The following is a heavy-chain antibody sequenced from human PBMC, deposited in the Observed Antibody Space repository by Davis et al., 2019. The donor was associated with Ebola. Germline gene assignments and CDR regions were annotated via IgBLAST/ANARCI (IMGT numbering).Heavy chain of an antibody. CDR2: ISGRGDTT. J-gene: IGHJ4*02. CDR1: GLTFSSYA. CDR3: AKGMLLDGGAFTTRFDH. Sequence: PGGSLRLSCAASGLTFSSYAMSWVRQAPGKGLQWVAIISGRGDTTYYADSAKGRFTVSRDNSKSTLWLHMNNLRAEDTAVYHCAKGMLLDGGAFTTRFDHWGPGILVSVSS. V-gene: IGHV3-23*01. D-gene: IGHD2-15*01.